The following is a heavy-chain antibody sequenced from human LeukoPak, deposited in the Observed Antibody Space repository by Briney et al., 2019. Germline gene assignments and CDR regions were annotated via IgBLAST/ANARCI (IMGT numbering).Heavy chain of an antibody. J-gene: IGHJ4*02. Sequence: PSETLSLTCTVSGGSISSYYWSWIRQPPGKGLEWIGYIYYSGSTNYNPSLKSRVTISVDTSKNQFSLKLSSVTAADTAVYYCARGGYYYDSSGYSLGDYWGQGTLVTVSS. V-gene: IGHV4-59*01. D-gene: IGHD3-22*01. CDR2: IYYSGST. CDR3: ARGGYYYDSSGYSLGDY. CDR1: GGSISSYY.